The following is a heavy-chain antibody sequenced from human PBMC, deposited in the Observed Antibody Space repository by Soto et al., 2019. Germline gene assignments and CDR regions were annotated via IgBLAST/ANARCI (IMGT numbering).Heavy chain of an antibody. CDR1: GLTFSSYG. CDR2: ISYDGSNK. V-gene: IGHV3-30*18. CDR3: AKDTYYHDSTGYYVFDY. J-gene: IGHJ4*02. Sequence: GSLRLSCAASGLTFSSYGMHWVRQAPGRGLEWVAVISYDGSNKNYVDSVKGRFTISRDNSENTLYLQMNSLRAEDTAVYYCAKDTYYHDSTGYYVFDYWGQGTLVTVSS. D-gene: IGHD3-22*01.